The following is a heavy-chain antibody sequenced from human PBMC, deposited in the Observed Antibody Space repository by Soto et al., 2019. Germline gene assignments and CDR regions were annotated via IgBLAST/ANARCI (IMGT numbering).Heavy chain of an antibody. D-gene: IGHD3-22*01. V-gene: IGHV5-51*01. CDR2: IYPDDSDT. CDR3: ARPGYYDSSGFFNFDH. Sequence: GESLKISCKAYGYSFNTYWIGWVRQLPGKGLEWMGIIYPDDSDTRYSPSFQGQVTISADKSFTTVYLQWNSLKALDTAIYYCARPGYYDSSGFFNFDHWGQGTLVTVSS. J-gene: IGHJ4*02. CDR1: GYSFNTYW.